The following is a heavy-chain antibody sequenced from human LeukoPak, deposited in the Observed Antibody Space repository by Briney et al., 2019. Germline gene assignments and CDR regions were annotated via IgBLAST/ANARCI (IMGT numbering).Heavy chain of an antibody. Sequence: GASVKVSCKASGYTFTSYYMHWVRQAPGQGLEWMGIINPSGGSTSYAQKFQGRVTMTRDTSTSTVYMELSSLRSEDTAVYYCARDLDFXSGYSGYYFDYWGQGTLVTVSS. CDR1: GYTFTSYY. D-gene: IGHD3-3*01. CDR3: ARDLDFXSGYSGYYFDY. V-gene: IGHV1-46*01. CDR2: INPSGGST. J-gene: IGHJ4*02.